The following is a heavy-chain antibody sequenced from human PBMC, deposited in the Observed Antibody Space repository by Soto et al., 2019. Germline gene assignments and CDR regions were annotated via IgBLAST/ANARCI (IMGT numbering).Heavy chain of an antibody. V-gene: IGHV3-33*01. CDR2: IWYDGSNK. J-gene: IGHJ4*02. D-gene: IGHD3-22*01. Sequence: PGGSLRLSCAASGFTFSSYGMHWVRQAPGKGLEWVAVIWYDGSNKYYADSVKGRFTISRDNSKNTLYLQMNSLRAEDTAVYYCARDYDSSGYPRYYFVYWAQGT. CDR3: ARDYDSSGYPRYYFVY. CDR1: GFTFSSYG.